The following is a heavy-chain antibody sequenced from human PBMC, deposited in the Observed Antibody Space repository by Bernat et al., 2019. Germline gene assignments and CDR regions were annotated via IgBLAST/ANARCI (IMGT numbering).Heavy chain of an antibody. CDR2: ITSSSNAI. J-gene: IGHJ3*01. Sequence: EEQLADSGGGLVKPGGSLRLSCVASGFMFSGFGLSWVRQSPGKGLEWVSSITSSSNAIYHADAVKGRFTISRDNSKNSLYLQMTSLRSEDTAVYYCVRDGFSGRAFHALDLWGLGTTVIVSS. D-gene: IGHD6-19*01. CDR1: GFMFSGFG. V-gene: IGHV3-21*02. CDR3: VRDGFSGRAFHALDL.